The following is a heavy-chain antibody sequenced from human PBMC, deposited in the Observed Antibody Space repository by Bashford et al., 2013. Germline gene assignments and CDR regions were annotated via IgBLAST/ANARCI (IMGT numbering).Heavy chain of an antibody. CDR1: GGSISGHY. CDR3: ARGNNGGYHNIDF. Sequence: SETLSLTCTVSGGSISGHYWSWIRQPPGKGLEWIGYISYSGNTNYNPSLMSRLTISVDTSKNQFSLRLRSVTAADTAIYYCARGNNGGYHNIDFWGQGTLVTVSS. J-gene: IGHJ4*02. V-gene: IGHV4-59*11. D-gene: IGHD2-8*01. CDR2: ISYSGNT.